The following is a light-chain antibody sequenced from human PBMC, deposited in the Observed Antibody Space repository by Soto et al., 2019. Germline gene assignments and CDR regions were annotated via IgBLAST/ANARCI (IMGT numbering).Light chain of an antibody. J-gene: IGLJ2*01. Sequence: QSVLTQPPSASGTPGQSVTISCSGGSSNIGGRTVNWYQQLPGTAPKLLIYNNNQRPSGVPDRFSGSKSGTSASLAITGLQYEDEADYYCAGWDDGLTVHVFGVGTKVTV. CDR1: SSNIGGRT. CDR3: AGWDDGLTVHV. V-gene: IGLV1-44*01. CDR2: NNN.